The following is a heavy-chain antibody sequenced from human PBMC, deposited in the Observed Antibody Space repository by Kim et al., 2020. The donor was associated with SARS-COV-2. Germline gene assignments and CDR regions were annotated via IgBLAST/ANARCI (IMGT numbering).Heavy chain of an antibody. J-gene: IGHJ3*02. Sequence: SVKVSCKASGFTFTSSAVQWVRQARGQRLEWIGWIFVGSGNKNYAQKFQERVTITRDMSTSTTYMELSSLRSEDTAVYYCAVWSGGGLAAFDIWGEGTMVPVSS. D-gene: IGHD3-3*01. V-gene: IGHV1-58*01. CDR3: AVWSGGGLAAFDI. CDR1: GFTFTSSA. CDR2: IFVGSGNK.